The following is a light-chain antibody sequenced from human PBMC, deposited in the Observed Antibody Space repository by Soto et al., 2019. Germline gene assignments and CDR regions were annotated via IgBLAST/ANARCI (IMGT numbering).Light chain of an antibody. CDR2: KVT. CDR3: CSYTGSSNYV. V-gene: IGLV2-14*01. Sequence: QSVLTQPASVSGSPGQSITISCTATSSALSLYNFVSWYQQHPGKAPKLVIYKVTNRPSGVSNRFSGSRSGNTASLTISGLQAEDEADYYCCSYTGSSNYVFGTGTQLTVL. CDR1: SSALSLYNF. J-gene: IGLJ1*01.